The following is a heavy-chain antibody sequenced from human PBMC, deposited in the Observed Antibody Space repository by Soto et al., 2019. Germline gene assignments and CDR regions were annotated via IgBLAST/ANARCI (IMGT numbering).Heavy chain of an antibody. Sequence: ESGPTLVNPTQTLTLTCSFSGFSLTTPGLCVSWISQPPGEALEWLALIDWVDDKYYSPSLKTRLSISKDTSKNQVVLTMTNLDPVDTATYYCARKTIGNIDAFDVWGPGTMVTVSS. CDR1: GFSLTTPGLC. CDR3: ARKTIGNIDAFDV. D-gene: IGHD1-1*01. V-gene: IGHV2-70*01. CDR2: IDWVDDK. J-gene: IGHJ3*01.